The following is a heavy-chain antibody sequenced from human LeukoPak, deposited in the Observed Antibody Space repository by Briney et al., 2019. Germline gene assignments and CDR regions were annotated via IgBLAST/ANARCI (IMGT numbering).Heavy chain of an antibody. CDR2: IYYGGSA. CDR1: GGSITSSGFY. CDR3: ARQPNIVVVDNWFDP. D-gene: IGHD2-15*01. V-gene: IGHV4-39*07. J-gene: IGHJ5*02. Sequence: PSETLSLTCTVSGGSITSSGFYWGWIRQPPGKGLEWIGNIYYGGSAYYNPFLKSRVTISVDTSKNQFSLKLSSATAADTAVYYCARQPNIVVVDNWFDPWGQGTLVAVSS.